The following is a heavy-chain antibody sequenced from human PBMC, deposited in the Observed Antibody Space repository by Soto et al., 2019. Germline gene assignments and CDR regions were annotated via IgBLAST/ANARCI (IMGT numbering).Heavy chain of an antibody. Sequence: SGPPLVNPPQLLMLTCTFSGCSLRTSGEGVGWIRQHPGKALEWFALSYWDDDKRDSPSLKSRLTITKDTSKNQVVLTMTNMDPVHTATYYCAHRSSSSWYVWGQRTLVTVSS. CDR2: SYWDDDK. CDR3: AHRSSSSWYV. V-gene: IGHV2-5*02. D-gene: IGHD6-13*01. CDR1: GCSLRTSGEG. J-gene: IGHJ4*02.